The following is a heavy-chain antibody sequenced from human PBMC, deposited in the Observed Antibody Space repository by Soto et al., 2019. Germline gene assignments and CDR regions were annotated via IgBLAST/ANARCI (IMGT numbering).Heavy chain of an antibody. CDR2: IYYSGNT. CDR3: AREGGESSDGLYYFDS. V-gene: IGHV4-30-4*08. J-gene: IGHJ4*02. CDR1: GGSTSSDNY. D-gene: IGHD3-16*01. Sequence: QVQLQESGPGLVKPSQTLSLTCTVSGGSTSSDNYWSWIRQPPGKGLEWIGHIYYSGNTDYNPSLKRRLAISIDTSKNQFSLKLSSVTAADTAVYFCAREGGESSDGLYYFDSWGQVSLVTVSS.